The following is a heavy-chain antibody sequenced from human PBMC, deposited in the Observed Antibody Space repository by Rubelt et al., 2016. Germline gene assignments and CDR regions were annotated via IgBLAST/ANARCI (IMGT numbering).Heavy chain of an antibody. CDR3: AKGYYYDSSGAFDY. V-gene: IGHV3-30*02. Sequence: KGLEWVAFIRYDGSNKNYADSVKGRFTISRDNSKNTLFLQMSSLRAEDTAVFYCAKGYYYDSSGAFDYWGQGTLVTVSS. J-gene: IGHJ4*02. CDR2: IRYDGSNK. D-gene: IGHD3-22*01.